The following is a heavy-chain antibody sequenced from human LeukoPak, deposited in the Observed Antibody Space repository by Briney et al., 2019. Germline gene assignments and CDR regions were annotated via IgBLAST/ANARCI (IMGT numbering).Heavy chain of an antibody. CDR2: INPSGGST. CDR1: GYTFTSYY. V-gene: IGHV1-46*01. J-gene: IGHJ6*02. D-gene: IGHD2-15*01. CDR3: ASPRGEVGSGGSYYYGMDV. Sequence: ASVKVSCKASGYTFTSYYMHWVRQAPGQGLEWVGIINPSGGSTSYAQKFQGRVTMTRDTSTSTVYMELSSLRSEDTAVYYCASPRGEVGSGGSYYYGMDVWGQGTTVTVSS.